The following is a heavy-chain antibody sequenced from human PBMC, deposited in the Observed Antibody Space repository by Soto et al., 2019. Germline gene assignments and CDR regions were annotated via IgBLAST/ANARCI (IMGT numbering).Heavy chain of an antibody. J-gene: IGHJ4*02. CDR2: IKSKTDGGTT. CDR3: TTSILTGYFRWSIFDF. Sequence: GVSLRLSCAASGFTFSNAWMNWVRRAPGKGLEWVARIKSKTDGGTTDYAAPVKGRFTISRDDSKNTLFLQMNSLKTEDTAVYYCTTSILTGYFRWSIFDFWGQGNLVTVSS. CDR1: GFTFSNAW. V-gene: IGHV3-15*07. D-gene: IGHD3-9*01.